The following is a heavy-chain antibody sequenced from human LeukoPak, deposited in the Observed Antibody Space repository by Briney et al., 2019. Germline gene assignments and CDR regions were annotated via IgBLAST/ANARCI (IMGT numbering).Heavy chain of an antibody. CDR2: INPNSGVT. D-gene: IGHD3-10*01. CDR3: ARDLSGDHFDY. J-gene: IGHJ4*02. CDR1: GYTFTGYY. Sequence: ASVKVSCKASGYTFTGYYIHWVRQAPGQGLEWMGWINPNSGVTNYAQKFQGRVTMTRDTSISTAYMELSRLRSDDTAVHYCARDLSGDHFDYWGQGTLVTVSS. V-gene: IGHV1-2*02.